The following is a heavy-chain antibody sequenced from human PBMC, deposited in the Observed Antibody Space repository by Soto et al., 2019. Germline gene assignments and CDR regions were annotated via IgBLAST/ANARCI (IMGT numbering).Heavy chain of an antibody. D-gene: IGHD6-13*01. Sequence: GGSLRLSCAASGFTFSSYGMHWVRQAPGKGLEWVAVISYDGSNKYYADSVKGRFTISRDNSKNTLYLQMNSLRAEDTAVYYCAKDRIDTTPGIAAADYDYWGQGTLVTVSS. CDR2: ISYDGSNK. J-gene: IGHJ4*02. CDR1: GFTFSSYG. V-gene: IGHV3-30*18. CDR3: AKDRIDTTPGIAAADYDY.